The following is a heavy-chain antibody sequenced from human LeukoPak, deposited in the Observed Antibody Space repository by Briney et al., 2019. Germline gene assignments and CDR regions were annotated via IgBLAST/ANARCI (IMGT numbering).Heavy chain of an antibody. Sequence: PSETLSLTCAVSGGSFSGYYWSWIRQPPGKGLEWIGEINRGGSTNYDPSLKSRVTISVDTSRNQFSLKLSSVTAADTAVYYCARGLGSGSYYHYWGQGTLVSVSS. V-gene: IGHV4-34*01. D-gene: IGHD3-10*01. CDR1: GGSFSGYY. J-gene: IGHJ4*02. CDR2: INRGGST. CDR3: ARGLGSGSYYHY.